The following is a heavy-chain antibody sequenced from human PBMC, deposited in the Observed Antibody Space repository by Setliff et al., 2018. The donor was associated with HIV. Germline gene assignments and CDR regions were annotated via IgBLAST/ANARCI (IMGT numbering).Heavy chain of an antibody. V-gene: IGHV4-39*01. CDR3: ARHLYGGYTGGFDY. CDR2: IYYSGST. D-gene: IGHD5-12*01. Sequence: TSETLSLTCTVSGGSISSSSYYWGWIRQPPGKGLEWIGSIYYSGSTYYNPSLKSRVTTSVDTSKNQFSLKLSSVTAADTAVYYCARHLYGGYTGGFDYWGQGTLVTVSS. CDR1: GGSISSSSYY. J-gene: IGHJ4*02.